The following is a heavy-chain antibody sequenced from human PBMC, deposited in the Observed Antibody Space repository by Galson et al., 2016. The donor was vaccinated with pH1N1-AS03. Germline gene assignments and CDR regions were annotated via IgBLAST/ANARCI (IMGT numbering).Heavy chain of an antibody. CDR3: ARVVLGTSGHHS. J-gene: IGHJ4*02. CDR2: DSGGT. D-gene: IGHD2-2*01. V-gene: IGHV1-2*02. Sequence: DSGGTHYAQKFQGRVTMTRDTSISTAYMELTRLKSNDTAVYFCARVVLGTSGHHSWGQGTLVTVSS.